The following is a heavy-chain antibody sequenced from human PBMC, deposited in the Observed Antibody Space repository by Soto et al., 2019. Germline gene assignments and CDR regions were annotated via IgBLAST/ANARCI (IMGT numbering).Heavy chain of an antibody. V-gene: IGHV1-18*01. J-gene: IGHJ6*02. CDR2: VSTYYGNT. CDR1: GYTFTSYG. CDR3: ARIKWGLNYYNGMDV. Sequence: ASVKVSCKASGYTFTSYGISWVRQAPGQGLEWMGWVSTYYGNTNYAQKVQGRVTMTWDTSSTTAYMELTRLRPDDTAVYYCARIKWGLNYYNGMDVWGQGTTVTVSS. D-gene: IGHD1-26*01.